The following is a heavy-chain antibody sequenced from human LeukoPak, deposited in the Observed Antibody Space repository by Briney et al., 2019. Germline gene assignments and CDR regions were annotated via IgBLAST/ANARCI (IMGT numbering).Heavy chain of an antibody. V-gene: IGHV3-33*01. CDR1: GLMFSSHG. CDR3: ARARNNYDSSGYSALDY. CDR2: IWYDGSNE. D-gene: IGHD3-22*01. J-gene: IGHJ4*02. Sequence: GRSLRLSCAASSGLMFSSHGMHLVRRAPGKGLEWVAVIWYDGSNEYYADSVKGRFTISRDNSKNTLYLQMNSLRAEDTAVYYCARARNNYDSSGYSALDYWGQGTLVTVSS.